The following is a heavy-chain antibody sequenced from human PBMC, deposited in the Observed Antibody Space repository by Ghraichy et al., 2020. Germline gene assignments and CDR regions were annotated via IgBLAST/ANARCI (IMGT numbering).Heavy chain of an antibody. J-gene: IGHJ4*02. V-gene: IGHV3-23*01. D-gene: IGHD1-26*01. CDR3: AKDRTQSGGQGGLEF. Sequence: GESLNISCAASGFAFNNYAMTWVRQAPGKGLEWVSAITSSGTGTYYADSVKGRFTISRDNSKNTLYLQLNSLRVEDTAVYYCAKDRTQSGGQGGLEFWGQGTLVTVSS. CDR2: ITSSGTGT. CDR1: GFAFNNYA.